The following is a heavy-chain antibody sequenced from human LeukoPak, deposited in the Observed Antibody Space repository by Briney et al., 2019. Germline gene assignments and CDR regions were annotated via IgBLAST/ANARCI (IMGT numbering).Heavy chain of an antibody. Sequence: ASVKVSCKASGYTSTSYGISWVRQAPGQGLEWMGWISAYNGNTNYAQKLQGRVTMTTDTSTSTAYMELRSLRSDDTAVYYCAGEKDPTVTTELDYWGQGTLVTVSS. CDR1: GYTSTSYG. D-gene: IGHD4-17*01. CDR3: AGEKDPTVTTELDY. V-gene: IGHV1-18*01. CDR2: ISAYNGNT. J-gene: IGHJ4*02.